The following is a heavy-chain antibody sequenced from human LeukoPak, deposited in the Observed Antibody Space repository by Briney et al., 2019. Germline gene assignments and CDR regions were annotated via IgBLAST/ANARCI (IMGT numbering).Heavy chain of an antibody. CDR3: VRGVMVRGVILVYFDY. J-gene: IGHJ4*02. Sequence: SETLSLTCAVSGGSISSGGYSWSWIRQPPGKGLEWIGYIYHSGSTYYNPSLKSRVTISVDRSKNQFSLKLSSVTAADTAVYYCVRGVMVRGVILVYFDYWGQGTLVTVSS. V-gene: IGHV4-30-2*01. D-gene: IGHD3-10*01. CDR1: GGSISSGGYS. CDR2: IYHSGST.